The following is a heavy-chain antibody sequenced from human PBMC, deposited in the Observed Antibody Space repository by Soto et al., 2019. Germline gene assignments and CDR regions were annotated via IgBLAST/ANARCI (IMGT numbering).Heavy chain of an antibody. Sequence: QITLKESGPTLVKPTQTLTLTCTFSGFSLSTSGVGVGWIRQPPGKALEWLALLYWDDDKRYSPSLKSRLTITKDTSKNQLLLTMTNSDTVDTATYYWAHRLGGRYFDYWCQLTRVTVSS. J-gene: IGHJ4*02. D-gene: IGHD3-10*01. CDR3: AHRLGGRYFDY. CDR1: GFSLSTSGVG. V-gene: IGHV2-5*02. CDR2: LYWDDDK.